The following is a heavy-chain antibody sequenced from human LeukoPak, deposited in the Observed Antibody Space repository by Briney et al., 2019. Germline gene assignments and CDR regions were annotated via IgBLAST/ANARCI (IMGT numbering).Heavy chain of an antibody. CDR1: GGSISSYY. CDR3: ARALGYDDTFDY. D-gene: IGHD5-12*01. V-gene: IGHV4-59*01. J-gene: IGHJ4*02. Sequence: SETLSLTCTVSGGSISSYYWSWIRQPPAKGLEWIGYIYYSGSTNYNPSLKSRVTISVDTSKNQLSLKLSSVTAADTAVYYCARALGYDDTFDYWGQGTLVTVSS. CDR2: IYYSGST.